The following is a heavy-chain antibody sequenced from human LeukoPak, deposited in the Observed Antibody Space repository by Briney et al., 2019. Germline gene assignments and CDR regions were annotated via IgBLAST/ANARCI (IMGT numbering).Heavy chain of an antibody. CDR1: GYSISSGNY. V-gene: IGHV4-38-2*02. J-gene: IGHJ4*02. Sequence: PSETLSLTCTVSGYSISSGNYWGWIRQPPGKGLEWMGSIYHSGSTYYNPSLKSRLTMSVDTSKNQFSLKLSSVTAADTAVYYCARDDTLVSYFDYWGQGTLVTVSS. D-gene: IGHD5-18*01. CDR2: IYHSGST. CDR3: ARDDTLVSYFDY.